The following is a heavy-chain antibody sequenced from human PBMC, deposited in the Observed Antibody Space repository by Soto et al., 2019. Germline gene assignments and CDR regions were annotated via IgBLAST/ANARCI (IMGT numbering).Heavy chain of an antibody. J-gene: IGHJ5*02. D-gene: IGHD4-17*01. CDR1: ADTFNSYS. Sequence: QVQLVQSGAEVKKPWSSVNVSCKASADTFNSYSLSWLRQAPGQRLEWMGGITPVCGTADYAQSFEDRLTITADDSTSTVYMELSSLRSDDPAVYYCARSLEGTTVTNWFDPWAQGALVTVSS. V-gene: IGHV1-69*01. CDR3: ARSLEGTTVTNWFDP. CDR2: ITPVCGTA.